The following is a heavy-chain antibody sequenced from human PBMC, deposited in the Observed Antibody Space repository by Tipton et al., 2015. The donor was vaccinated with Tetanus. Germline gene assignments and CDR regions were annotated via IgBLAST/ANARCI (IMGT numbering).Heavy chain of an antibody. D-gene: IGHD4-11*01. CDR3: ARGPTVTTAHYYYGMDV. CDR2: INPSGGST. J-gene: IGHJ6*02. CDR1: GYGFTYHS. V-gene: IGHV1-46*01. Sequence: QLVQSGAEVKKPGESLKISCQGSGYGFTYHSIGWVRQAPGQGLEWMGIINPSGGSTSYAQKFQGRVTMTRDTSTSTVYMELSSLRSEDTAVYYCARGPTVTTAHYYYGMDVWGQGTTVTVSS.